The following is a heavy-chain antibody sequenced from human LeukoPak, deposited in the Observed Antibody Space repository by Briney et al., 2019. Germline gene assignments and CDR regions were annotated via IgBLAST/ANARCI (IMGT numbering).Heavy chain of an antibody. CDR2: TYYSGST. Sequence: SETLSLTCTVSGGSISSGGYYWSWIRQHPGKGLEWIGYTYYSGSTYYNPSLKSRVTISVDTSKNQFSLKLSSVTAADTAVYYCARAHVDTAIAFDYWGQGTLVTVSS. CDR1: GGSISSGGYY. J-gene: IGHJ4*02. V-gene: IGHV4-31*03. CDR3: ARAHVDTAIAFDY. D-gene: IGHD5-18*01.